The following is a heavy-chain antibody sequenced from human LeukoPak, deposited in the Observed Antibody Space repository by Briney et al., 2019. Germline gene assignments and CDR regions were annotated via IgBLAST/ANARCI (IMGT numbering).Heavy chain of an antibody. CDR3: ARSNYYYGSGKYYFDY. Sequence: SETLSLTCAVYGGSFSGYYWSWIRQPPAKGLEWIGEINHSGSTNYNPSLKSRVTISVDTSKNQFSLKLSSVTAADTAVYYCARSNYYYGSGKYYFDYWGQGTLVTVSS. J-gene: IGHJ4*02. CDR1: GGSFSGYY. V-gene: IGHV4-34*01. D-gene: IGHD3-10*01. CDR2: INHSGST.